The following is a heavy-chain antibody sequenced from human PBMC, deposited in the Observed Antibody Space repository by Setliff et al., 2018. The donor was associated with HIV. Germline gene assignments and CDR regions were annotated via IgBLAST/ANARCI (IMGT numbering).Heavy chain of an antibody. Sequence: PGGSLRLSCAASGFAFNKFWMSWVRQAPGKGLEWLANINRDGSAEAYVGSVKGRFTISRDNAKNSLYLQMNGLRAEDTAVYYCARVGQGSYCSSTSCLDYWGQGTLVTVSS. CDR3: ARVGQGSYCSSTSCLDY. CDR2: INRDGSAE. D-gene: IGHD2-2*01. J-gene: IGHJ4*02. V-gene: IGHV3-7*01. CDR1: GFAFNKFW.